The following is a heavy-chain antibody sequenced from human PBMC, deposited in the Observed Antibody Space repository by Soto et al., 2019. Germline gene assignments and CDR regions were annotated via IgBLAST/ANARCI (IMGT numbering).Heavy chain of an antibody. CDR1: GFTFSSYA. V-gene: IGHV3-23*01. CDR3: AKSILDYSYYGMDV. Sequence: EVQLLESGGGLVQPGGSLRLSCAASGFTFSSYAMSWVRQAPGKGLEWVSAISGSGGSTYYADSVKGRFTISRDNSKNTRYLQMNALRAEDTAVYYWAKSILDYSYYGMDVWGQGTTVTVSS. CDR2: ISGSGGST. J-gene: IGHJ6*02. D-gene: IGHD2-21*01.